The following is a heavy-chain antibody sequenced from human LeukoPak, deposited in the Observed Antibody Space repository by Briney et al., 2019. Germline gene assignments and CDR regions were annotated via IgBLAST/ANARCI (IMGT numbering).Heavy chain of an antibody. J-gene: IGHJ4*02. V-gene: IGHV3-23*01. CDR1: GFTFSSYA. CDR3: AKSIAASEGVSYFDY. D-gene: IGHD6-6*01. Sequence: PGGSLRLSCAASGFTFSSYAVSWVRQAPGKGLEWVSAISGSGGSTYYADSVKGRFTISRDNSKNTLYLQMNSLRAEDTAVYYCAKSIAASEGVSYFDYWGQGTLVTVSS. CDR2: ISGSGGST.